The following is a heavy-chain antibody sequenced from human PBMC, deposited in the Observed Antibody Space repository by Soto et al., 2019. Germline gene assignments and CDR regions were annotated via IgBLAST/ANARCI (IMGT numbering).Heavy chain of an antibody. CDR1: GFTFSNYA. CDR3: AKARGDYRYGMDV. J-gene: IGHJ6*02. Sequence: GGSLRLSCAASGFTFSNYAMIWVRQAPGKGLEWVSVIDGSGEFTNYADSVKGRFTISRDTSKNTLYLQMNSLRAEDTAVYYCAKARGDYRYGMDVWGQGTTGTVSS. V-gene: IGHV3-23*01. D-gene: IGHD2-21*02. CDR2: IDGSGEFT.